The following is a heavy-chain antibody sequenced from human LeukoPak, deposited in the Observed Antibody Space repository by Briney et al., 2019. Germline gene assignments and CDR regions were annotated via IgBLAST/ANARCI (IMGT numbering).Heavy chain of an antibody. J-gene: IGHJ3*02. D-gene: IGHD1-7*01. CDR2: VSSSGNYI. CDR1: GFNFGSFG. CDR3: ARAVGNYAYTDAFDI. V-gene: IGHV3-21*01. Sequence: PGGSLRLSCATSGFNFGSFGINWVRQAPGKGLEWVSSVSSSGNYIYYADSVKGRFTISRDNAKNSLYLQMNSLRAEDTAVYYCARAVGNYAYTDAFDIWGQGTMVTVSS.